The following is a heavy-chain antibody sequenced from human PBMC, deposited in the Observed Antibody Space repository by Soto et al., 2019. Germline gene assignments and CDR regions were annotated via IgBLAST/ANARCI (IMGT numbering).Heavy chain of an antibody. CDR3: ARDNFYYGMDV. CDR2: ISHSGST. J-gene: IGHJ6*02. V-gene: IGHV4-30-2*01. CDR1: GDSIGTSGYS. Sequence: SETLSLTCAVSGDSIGTSGYSWNWIRQPPGKGLEWIGYISHSGSTYSIPSLKSRVAISVDRSNNQFSLKLSSVTAADTAVYYCARDNFYYGMDVWGQGTTVTVSS.